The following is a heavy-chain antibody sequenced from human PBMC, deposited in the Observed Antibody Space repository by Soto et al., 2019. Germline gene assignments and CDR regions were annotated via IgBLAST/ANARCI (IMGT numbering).Heavy chain of an antibody. CDR2: ISDSGGLT. J-gene: IGHJ4*02. Sequence: GGSLRLSCAASGFTFSNHAMSWVRQAPGKGLEWVSGISDSGGLTYYADSVKGRFSMSRDNSKNTLYLQMKNLRAEDTAVYFCAKRQGIGAAAKNFDFWGQGTLVTVSS. V-gene: IGHV3-23*01. D-gene: IGHD6-13*01. CDR3: AKRQGIGAAAKNFDF. CDR1: GFTFSNHA.